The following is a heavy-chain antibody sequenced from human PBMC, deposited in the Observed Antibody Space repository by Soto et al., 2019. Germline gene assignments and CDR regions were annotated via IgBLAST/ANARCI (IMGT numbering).Heavy chain of an antibody. V-gene: IGHV4-34*01. CDR1: GGSFSGYY. D-gene: IGHD2-2*03. Sequence: QVQLQQWGAGLLKPSETLSLTCVVNGGSFSGYYWSWVRLPPGKGLEWLGEINHSGITDSNPSLNSRVTRTVDGSWHQFSLNLTSVPAADTAVYFCARARSSVPSRRGIGYYGMDVWGRGTPVTVSS. CDR3: ARARSSVPSRRGIGYYGMDV. CDR2: INHSGIT. J-gene: IGHJ6*02.